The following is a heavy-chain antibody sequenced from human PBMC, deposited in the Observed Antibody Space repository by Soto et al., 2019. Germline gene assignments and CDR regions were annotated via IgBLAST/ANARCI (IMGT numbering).Heavy chain of an antibody. V-gene: IGHV4-4*07. CDR1: CASISNFY. D-gene: IGHD3-16*01. CDR3: AKGGTSYFDS. J-gene: IGHJ4*02. CDR2: LYTRGTT. Sequence: SETLSLTCIVSCASISNFYWSWIRQSAGKGLEWIGRLYTRGTTDYNPSLKSRVTMSIDTSKNRVSLSLTSVTAADTAVYYCAKGGTSYFDSWGQGTVVTVSS.